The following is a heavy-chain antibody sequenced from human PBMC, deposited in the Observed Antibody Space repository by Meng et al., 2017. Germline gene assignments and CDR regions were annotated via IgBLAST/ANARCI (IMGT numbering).Heavy chain of an antibody. J-gene: IGHJ4*02. CDR2: IIPIFGTA. Sequence: SVKVSCKASGGTFSSYATSWVRQAPGQGLEWMGGIIPIFGTANYAQKFQGRVTITADKSTSTAYMELSSLRSEDTAVYYCARAPRFYGSGERGFDYWGQGTLVTVSS. CDR3: ARAPRFYGSGERGFDY. D-gene: IGHD3-10*01. V-gene: IGHV1-69*06. CDR1: GGTFSSYA.